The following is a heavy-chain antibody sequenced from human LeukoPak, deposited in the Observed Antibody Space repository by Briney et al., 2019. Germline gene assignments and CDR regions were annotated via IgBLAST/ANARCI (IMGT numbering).Heavy chain of an antibody. CDR1: GFTFSDRW. V-gene: IGHV3-7*01. J-gene: IGHJ3*02. D-gene: IGHD2-15*01. CDR2: IKQDGSEK. CDR3: ARVGIVVVVAYAFDI. Sequence: GGSLRLSCAASGFTFSDRWMSWVRQPPGKGLEYVANIKQDGSEKHYVDSVRGRFTISRDNAQNSLYLEMSSLRAEDTAVYYCARVGIVVVVAYAFDIWGQGTMVTVSS.